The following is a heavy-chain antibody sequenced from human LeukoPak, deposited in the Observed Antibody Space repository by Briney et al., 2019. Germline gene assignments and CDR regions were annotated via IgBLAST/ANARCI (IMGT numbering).Heavy chain of an antibody. CDR1: GFTFSSCA. CDR3: VRRGDAYDY. J-gene: IGHJ4*02. CDR2: ITSNGGNT. V-gene: IGHV3-64*05. Sequence: GGSLRLSCSASGFTFSSCAMHWVRQAPGKGLEYVSAITSNGGNTYYADSVRGRFTISRDNSKNTLYVQMSSLRTEDTAVYYCVRRGDAYDYWGQGTLVTVSS. D-gene: IGHD3-16*01.